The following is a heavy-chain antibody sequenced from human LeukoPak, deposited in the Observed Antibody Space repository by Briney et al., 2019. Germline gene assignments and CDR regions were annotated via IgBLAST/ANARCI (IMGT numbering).Heavy chain of an antibody. V-gene: IGHV1-18*01. CDR1: GYTFTSYG. CDR3: ASVYSGYDHDAFDI. J-gene: IGHJ3*02. CDR2: ISAYNGNT. D-gene: IGHD5-12*01. Sequence: ASVKVSCKASGYTFTSYGISWVRQAPGQGLEWMGWISAYNGNTNYAQKLQGRVTMTTDTSTSTAYMELRSLRSDDTAVYYCASVYSGYDHDAFDIWAKGQWSPSLQ.